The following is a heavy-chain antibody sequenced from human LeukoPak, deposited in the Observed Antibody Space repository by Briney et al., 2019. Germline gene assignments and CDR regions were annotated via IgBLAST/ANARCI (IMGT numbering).Heavy chain of an antibody. CDR2: IYYSGST. CDR3: ARDSTVVTRLGWDAFDI. V-gene: IGHV4-59*01. Sequence: KSSETLSLTCTVSGGSISSYYWSWIRQPPGKGLEWIGYIYYSGSTNYNPSLKSRVTISVDTSKNQFSLKLSSVTAADTAVYYCARDSTVVTRLGWDAFDIWGQGTMVTVSS. CDR1: GGSISSYY. J-gene: IGHJ3*02. D-gene: IGHD4-23*01.